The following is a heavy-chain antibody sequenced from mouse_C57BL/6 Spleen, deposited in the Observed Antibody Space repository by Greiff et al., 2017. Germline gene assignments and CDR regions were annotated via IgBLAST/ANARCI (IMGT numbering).Heavy chain of an antibody. J-gene: IGHJ4*01. V-gene: IGHV2-6-1*01. CDR3: AIHHYDGYSDSAMDY. CDR1: GFSLTSYG. D-gene: IGHD2-3*01. CDR2: IWSDGST. Sequence: VKLQESGPGLVAPSQSLSITCTVSGFSLTSYGVHWVRQPPGTGLEWLVVIWSDGSTTYNSALKSRLSLSKDNSKSQVFLKMNSLQTEDTPMYYCAIHHYDGYSDSAMDYWGQRTSVTVSS.